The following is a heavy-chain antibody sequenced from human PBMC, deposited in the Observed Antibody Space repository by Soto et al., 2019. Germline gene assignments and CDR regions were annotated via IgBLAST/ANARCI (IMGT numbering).Heavy chain of an antibody. V-gene: IGHV3-64D*06. CDR1: GFTFSMFS. Sequence: GSLRLSCSASGFTFSMFSMHWVRQAPGKGLEYVSGISSNGDSTYYADSVKGRFTISRDNSKNTLYLQMSSLRAVDTAVYYCVHPRSTVQIPPTWGQGTLVTVS. CDR3: VHPRSTVQIPPT. J-gene: IGHJ5*02. D-gene: IGHD4-17*01. CDR2: ISSNGDST.